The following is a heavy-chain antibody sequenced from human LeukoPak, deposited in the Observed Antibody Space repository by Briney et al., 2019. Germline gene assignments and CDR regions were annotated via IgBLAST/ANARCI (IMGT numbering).Heavy chain of an antibody. CDR1: GVSISSSSYY. CDR3: ARLGISSSPGLIDY. V-gene: IGHV4-39*01. Sequence: TPSETLSLTGTVSGVSISSSSYYWGWIRQRPGKGPEWVGSIYYSGSTYYNPSLKSRVTMSVDTSKNQFSLKLSSVTAADTAVYYCARLGISSSPGLIDYWGQGTLVTVSS. J-gene: IGHJ4*02. CDR2: IYYSGST. D-gene: IGHD6-6*01.